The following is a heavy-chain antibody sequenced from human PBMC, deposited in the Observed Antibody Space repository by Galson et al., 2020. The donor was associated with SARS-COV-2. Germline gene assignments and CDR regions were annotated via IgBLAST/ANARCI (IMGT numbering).Heavy chain of an antibody. Sequence: ASVKVSCKASGYTFTDYYIHWVRQAPGHGMEWMGWINPKRGGTNDAQKFEGRVTMTRDTSITTAYMELSRLRADDTAVYYCARLRYYDVLTGDIVDVWGQGTMVTVSS. CDR3: ARLRYYDVLTGDIVDV. CDR2: INPKRGGT. D-gene: IGHD3-9*01. J-gene: IGHJ6*02. V-gene: IGHV1-2*02. CDR1: GYTFTDYY.